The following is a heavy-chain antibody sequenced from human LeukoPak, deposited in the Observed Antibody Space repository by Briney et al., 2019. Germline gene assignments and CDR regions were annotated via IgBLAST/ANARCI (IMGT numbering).Heavy chain of an antibody. CDR3: GRVDNWHGGGY. D-gene: IGHD1-20*01. CDR2: INSDGDIT. Sequence: GGSLRLSCVGSGFTFNNNWMHWVRQAPGKGLMWVSRINSDGDITTYAESVKGRFTISRDNAKNTLYLQMNSLRAEDTAVCYCGRVDNWHGGGYWGQGTLVTFSS. J-gene: IGHJ4*02. CDR1: GFTFNNNW. V-gene: IGHV3-74*01.